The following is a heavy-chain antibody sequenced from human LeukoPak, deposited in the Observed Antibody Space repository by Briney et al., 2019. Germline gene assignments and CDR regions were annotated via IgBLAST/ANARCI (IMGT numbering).Heavy chain of an antibody. D-gene: IGHD1-26*01. Sequence: ASVKVSCKAYGYTFTDYYMHWVRQAPGQGLEWMGWINPNSGGTNYAQKFQGRVTMTRDTSISTAYTELSRLRSDDTAVYYCAREGPIVGATHLVDYWGQGTLVTVSS. V-gene: IGHV1-2*02. CDR1: GYTFTDYY. CDR2: INPNSGGT. CDR3: AREGPIVGATHLVDY. J-gene: IGHJ4*02.